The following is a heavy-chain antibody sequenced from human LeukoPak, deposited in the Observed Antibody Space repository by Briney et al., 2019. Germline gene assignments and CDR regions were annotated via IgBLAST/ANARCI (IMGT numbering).Heavy chain of an antibody. V-gene: IGHV3-21*01. CDR2: ISSSSSYI. CDR1: GFMFSTYW. Sequence: GGSLRLSCAASGFMFSTYWMTWVRQAPGKGLEWVSSISSSSSYIYYADSVKGRFTISRDNAKNSLYLQMNSLRAEDTAVYYCARDIYYDSSGVDYWGQGTLVTVSS. CDR3: ARDIYYDSSGVDY. D-gene: IGHD3-22*01. J-gene: IGHJ4*02.